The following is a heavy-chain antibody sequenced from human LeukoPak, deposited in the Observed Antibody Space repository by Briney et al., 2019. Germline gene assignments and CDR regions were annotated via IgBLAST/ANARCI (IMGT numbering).Heavy chain of an antibody. CDR2: ISYDGSNK. CDR3: AKEGRTGTTDGWFDP. J-gene: IGHJ5*02. D-gene: IGHD1-7*01. Sequence: PGRSLRLSCAASGFTFSSHGMHWVRQAPGKGLEGVAVISYDGSNKYYADSVKGRFTISRDNSKNTLYLQMNSLRAEDTAVYYCAKEGRTGTTDGWFDPWGQGTLVTVSS. V-gene: IGHV3-30*18. CDR1: GFTFSSHG.